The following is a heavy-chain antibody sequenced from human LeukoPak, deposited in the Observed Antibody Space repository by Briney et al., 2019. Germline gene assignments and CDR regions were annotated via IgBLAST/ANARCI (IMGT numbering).Heavy chain of an antibody. CDR3: ARDKLLNGFDI. CDR1: GDSVSSNTGI. V-gene: IGHV6-1*01. J-gene: IGHJ3*02. D-gene: IGHD2-8*02. Sequence: SQTLSLTCAISGDSVSSNTGIWNWVRQSPSRGLEWLGRTYYRSKWFIDYALSVKGRMTINPDTSKNQFSLQLNSVTPEDTAVYYCARDKLLNGFDIWGQGTMVTVSS. CDR2: TYYRSKWFI.